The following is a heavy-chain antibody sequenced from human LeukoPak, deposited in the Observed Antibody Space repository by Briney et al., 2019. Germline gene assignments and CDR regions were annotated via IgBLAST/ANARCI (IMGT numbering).Heavy chain of an antibody. CDR1: GFTFSSSA. D-gene: IGHD4-17*01. Sequence: GGSLRLSCAAPGFTFSSSAMSWVRQAPGKGLEWVSAISNNGGYTYYAVSVKGRFTISRDNPKNTLYLQMNSLRAEDTAVYYCAKPYGDDAFGIWGQGTMVTVSS. CDR2: ISNNGGYT. V-gene: IGHV3-23*01. J-gene: IGHJ3*02. CDR3: AKPYGDDAFGI.